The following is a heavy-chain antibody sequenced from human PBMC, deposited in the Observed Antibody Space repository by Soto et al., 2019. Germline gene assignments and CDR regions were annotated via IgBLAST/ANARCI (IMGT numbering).Heavy chain of an antibody. CDR3: ARVEFGTFGAY. CDR1: GGSVTSDSW. V-gene: IGHV4-4*02. Sequence: SETLSLTCGVSGGSVTSDSWWSWVRQPPGKGLEWIGEIHHSGDDNYNPSLKSRVTLSLDKSTNQFSLELTSVTAADTAVYFCARVEFGTFGAYWGQGTPVTVSS. J-gene: IGHJ4*02. CDR2: IHHSGDD. D-gene: IGHD3-10*01.